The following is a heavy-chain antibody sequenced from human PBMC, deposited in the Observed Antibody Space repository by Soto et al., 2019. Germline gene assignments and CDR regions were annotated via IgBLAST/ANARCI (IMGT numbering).Heavy chain of an antibody. CDR1: GGSISSYY. CDR2: IYTSGST. Sequence: PSETLSLTCTVSGGSISSYYWSWIRQPAGKGLEWIGRIYTSGSTNYNPSLKSRVTMSVDTSKNQFSLTLSSVTAADTAVDYCAGDGAARPDAQSRSYYYYGMDVWGQGTTVTVSS. J-gene: IGHJ6*02. V-gene: IGHV4-4*07. D-gene: IGHD6-6*01. CDR3: AGDGAARPDAQSRSYYYYGMDV.